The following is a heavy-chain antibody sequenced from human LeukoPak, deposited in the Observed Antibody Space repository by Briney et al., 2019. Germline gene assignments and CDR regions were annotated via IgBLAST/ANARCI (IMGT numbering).Heavy chain of an antibody. Sequence: GGSLRLSCAASDFTFSRNSMNWFRQAPGEGLEWFSSISSSGHDIYYADSVKGRFTISRDNAKNSLYLQMNSLRVEDTAVYYCARHGDGFYYGMDVWGQGTTVTVSS. D-gene: IGHD4-17*01. CDR2: ISSSGHDI. CDR1: DFTFSRNS. J-gene: IGHJ6*01. V-gene: IGHV3-21*01. CDR3: ARHGDGFYYGMDV.